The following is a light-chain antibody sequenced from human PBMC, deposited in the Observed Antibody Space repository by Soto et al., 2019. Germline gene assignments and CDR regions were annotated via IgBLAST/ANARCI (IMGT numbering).Light chain of an antibody. J-gene: IGKJ1*01. CDR1: QSISSW. V-gene: IGKV1-5*01. CDR2: DAS. Sequence: DIQMTQCPSTLSASVGDRVTITCRASQSISSWLAWYQQKPGKAPKLLIYDASSLESGVPSRFSGSGSGTEFTLTISSLQPDDFATYYCQQYNSYLWTFGKGTKVDIK. CDR3: QQYNSYLWT.